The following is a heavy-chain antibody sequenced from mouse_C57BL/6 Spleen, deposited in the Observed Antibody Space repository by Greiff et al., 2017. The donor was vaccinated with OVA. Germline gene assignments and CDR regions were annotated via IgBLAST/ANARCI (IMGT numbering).Heavy chain of an antibody. Sequence: QVQLQQSGPELVKPGASVKISCKASGYPFTDYYINWVKQRPGQGLEWIGWVFPGSGSTYYNEKFKGKAPLTVDKSSSTACMVFRSLTYEDSAVYFCARSGGYDYDGYYYAMDYWGQGTSVTVSS. J-gene: IGHJ4*01. D-gene: IGHD2-4*01. CDR2: VFPGSGST. CDR3: ARSGGYDYDGYYYAMDY. V-gene: IGHV1-75*01. CDR1: GYPFTDYY.